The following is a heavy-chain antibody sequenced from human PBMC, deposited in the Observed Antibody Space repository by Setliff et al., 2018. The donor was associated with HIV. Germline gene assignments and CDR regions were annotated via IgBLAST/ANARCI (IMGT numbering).Heavy chain of an antibody. D-gene: IGHD3-22*01. V-gene: IGHV4-59*01. CDR1: GDPISTYY. CDR3: ARGNYDTSDYYTNFYYYYMDV. Sequence: SETLSLTCTVSGDPISTYYWSWVRKPPGKGLEWIRYVYYSGSTSYSPSLRGRVTMSVDPSKNQFSLKLNSVTAADTAIYYCARGNYDTSDYYTNFYYYYMDVWGKGTEVTV. J-gene: IGHJ6*03. CDR2: VYYSGST.